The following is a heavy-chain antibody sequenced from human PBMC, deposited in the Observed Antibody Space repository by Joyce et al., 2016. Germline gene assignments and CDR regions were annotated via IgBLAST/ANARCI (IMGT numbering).Heavy chain of an antibody. D-gene: IGHD3-9*01. Sequence: VQLVESGGALVQPGGSLRLSCAASGFDFGACSLTWVRQAPGKGLEWLSYLSNFGSPIFYADSVKGRFTISRDNARNSLYLQMNSLRAEDTAVYYCAGGGELRTDWFFQWGQGTLVTVSS. V-gene: IGHV3-48*01. CDR2: LSNFGSPI. CDR3: AGGGELRTDWFFQ. CDR1: GFDFGACS. J-gene: IGHJ4*02.